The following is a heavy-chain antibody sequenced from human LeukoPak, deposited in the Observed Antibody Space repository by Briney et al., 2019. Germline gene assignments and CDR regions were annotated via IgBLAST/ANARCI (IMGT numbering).Heavy chain of an antibody. Sequence: SQTLSLTCTVSGGSISSGSYYWSWIRQPPGKGLEWIGYIYYSGSTNYNPSLKSRVTISVDTSKNQFSLKLSSVTAADTAVYYCARSSPGRYSSWYFDLWGRGTLVTVSS. V-gene: IGHV4-61*01. J-gene: IGHJ2*01. D-gene: IGHD5-18*01. CDR2: IYYSGST. CDR1: GGSISSGSYY. CDR3: ARSSPGRYSSWYFDL.